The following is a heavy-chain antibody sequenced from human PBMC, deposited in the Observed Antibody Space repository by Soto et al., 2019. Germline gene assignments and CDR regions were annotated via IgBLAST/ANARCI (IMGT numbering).Heavy chain of an antibody. D-gene: IGHD1-26*01. J-gene: IGHJ4*02. Sequence: ASVKVSCKASGYTFTSYGISWVRQAPGQGLEWMGWISAYNGNTDYAQKLQGRVTMTTDTSTSTAYMELRSLRSDDTAVYYCARESEGARPLDFDYWGQGTLVTVSS. CDR3: ARESEGARPLDFDY. V-gene: IGHV1-18*01. CDR1: GYTFTSYG. CDR2: ISAYNGNT.